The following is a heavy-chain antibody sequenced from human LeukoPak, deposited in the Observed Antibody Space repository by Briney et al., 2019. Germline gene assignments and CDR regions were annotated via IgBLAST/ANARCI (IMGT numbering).Heavy chain of an antibody. Sequence: SETLSLTCTVSGDXISSDYLSWIRQPPGKGLEWIGYINYSGITNYNPSLKSRVTISVDTSKNQFSLKLSSVTAADTAVYYCARHRPGERRFNPWGQGTLVTVSS. CDR1: GDXISSDY. V-gene: IGHV4-59*08. CDR2: INYSGIT. CDR3: ARHRPGERRFNP. J-gene: IGHJ5*02. D-gene: IGHD3-16*01.